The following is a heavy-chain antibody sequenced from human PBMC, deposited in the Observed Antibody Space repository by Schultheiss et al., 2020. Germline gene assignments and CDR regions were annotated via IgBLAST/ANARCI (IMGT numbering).Heavy chain of an antibody. V-gene: IGHV4-61*05. Sequence: SETLSLTCTVSGGSISSSSYYWGWIRQPAGKGLEWIGYIYYSGSTNFNPSLQSRITMSVDTSKNQFSLKLSSVTAADTAVYYCARLRIAVAVYYFDYWGQGTLVTVYS. J-gene: IGHJ4*02. CDR1: GGSISSSSYY. CDR2: IYYSGST. D-gene: IGHD6-19*01. CDR3: ARLRIAVAVYYFDY.